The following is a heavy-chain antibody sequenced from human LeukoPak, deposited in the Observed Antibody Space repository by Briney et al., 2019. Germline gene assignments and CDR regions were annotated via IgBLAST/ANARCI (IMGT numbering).Heavy chain of an antibody. D-gene: IGHD3-22*01. Sequence: PGGSLRLSCAASGFTFSSYAMHWVRQAPGKGLEWVAVISYDGSNKYYADSVKGRFTISRDNSKKTLYLQMNSLRAEDTAVYYCAVEYDSSGYYYSAFDYWGQGTLVTVSS. V-gene: IGHV3-30*04. CDR3: AVEYDSSGYYYSAFDY. CDR1: GFTFSSYA. J-gene: IGHJ4*02. CDR2: ISYDGSNK.